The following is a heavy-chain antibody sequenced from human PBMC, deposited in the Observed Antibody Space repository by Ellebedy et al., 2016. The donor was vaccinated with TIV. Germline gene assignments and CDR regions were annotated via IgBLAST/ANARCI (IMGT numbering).Heavy chain of an antibody. Sequence: GESLKISCAASGFTFSNSYMHWVRQAPGKGLEWVANINQDGRAKYYVDSVRGRFTISRDNGKNSLYLQMNSLRVEDTSVYYCVRGSGFICDYWGQGTLVTVSS. CDR1: GFTFSNSY. D-gene: IGHD3-3*01. CDR2: INQDGRAK. J-gene: IGHJ4*02. V-gene: IGHV3-7*01. CDR3: VRGSGFICDY.